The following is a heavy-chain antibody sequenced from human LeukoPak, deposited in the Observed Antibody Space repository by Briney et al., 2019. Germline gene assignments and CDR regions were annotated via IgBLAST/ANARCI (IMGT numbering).Heavy chain of an antibody. CDR1: GFTFSNFW. CDR3: AREIGGASAY. Sequence: DPGGSLRLSCAASGFTFSNFWMTWVRQAPGKGLEWVANIKQDGSEKYYLDSVKGRFTISRDNAKNSLYQQMNSLRAEDTAVYYCAREIGGASAYWGQGTLATVSS. J-gene: IGHJ4*02. CDR2: IKQDGSEK. V-gene: IGHV3-7*01. D-gene: IGHD1-26*01.